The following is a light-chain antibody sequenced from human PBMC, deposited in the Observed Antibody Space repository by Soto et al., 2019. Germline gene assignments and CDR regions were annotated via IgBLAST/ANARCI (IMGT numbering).Light chain of an antibody. J-gene: IGLJ3*02. Sequence: QSVLTQPPSVSGAPGQRVTISCTGSSSNIGAGYDVHWYQQLPGTAPKLLIYNNSNRPSRVPDRFSGSKSGTSASLAITGLQAEDEADYYCQSYDSSLSGPVFGGGTKLTVL. V-gene: IGLV1-40*01. CDR3: QSYDSSLSGPV. CDR1: SSNIGAGYD. CDR2: NNS.